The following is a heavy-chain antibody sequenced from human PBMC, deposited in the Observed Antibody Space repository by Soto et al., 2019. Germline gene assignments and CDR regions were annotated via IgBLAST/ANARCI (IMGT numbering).Heavy chain of an antibody. Sequence: QVQLVQSGAEVKKPGASVKVSCKASGYTFTSYDINWVRQATGQGLEWMGWMNPNSGNTGYAQKCQGRVTMTRNTSISTAYMELSSLRYEEPAVYYCASSIPYCSGGSCYSEGSDYWGQGTLVTVSS. V-gene: IGHV1-8*01. CDR1: GYTFTSYD. J-gene: IGHJ4*02. CDR3: ASSIPYCSGGSCYSEGSDY. D-gene: IGHD2-15*01. CDR2: MNPNSGNT.